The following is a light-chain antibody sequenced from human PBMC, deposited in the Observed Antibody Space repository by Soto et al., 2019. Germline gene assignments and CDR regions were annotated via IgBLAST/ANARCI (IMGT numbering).Light chain of an antibody. J-gene: IGLJ1*01. V-gene: IGLV2-8*01. Sequence: QSALTQPPSASGSPGHSVTISCTGTSSDVGGYNYVSWYQQHPGKAPKLMIYEVNKRPSGVPDRFSGSKSGNTASLTVSGLQAEDEADYYCSSKRSSDTLYVFGTGTKVTVL. CDR3: SSKRSSDTLYV. CDR1: SSDVGGYNY. CDR2: EVN.